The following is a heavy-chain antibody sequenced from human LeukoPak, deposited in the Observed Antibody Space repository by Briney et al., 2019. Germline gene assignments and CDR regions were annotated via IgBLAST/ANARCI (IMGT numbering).Heavy chain of an antibody. CDR3: ARVRNYDILTGYPPDFDY. CDR1: GGTFTSYG. V-gene: IGHV1-18*01. Sequence: ASVKVSCKASGGTFTSYGISWVRQAPGQGLEWMGWISAYNGNTNYAQKLQGRVTMTTDTSTSTAYMELRSLRSDDTAVYYCARVRNYDILTGYPPDFDYWGQGTLVTVSS. J-gene: IGHJ4*02. CDR2: ISAYNGNT. D-gene: IGHD3-9*01.